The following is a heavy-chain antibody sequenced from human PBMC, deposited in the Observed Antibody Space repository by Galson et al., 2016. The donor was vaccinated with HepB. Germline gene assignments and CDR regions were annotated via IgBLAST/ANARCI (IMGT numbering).Heavy chain of an antibody. CDR3: TRAGQTNSWYGCQFDY. CDR1: GFTFGDYA. CDR2: IRRKADGGTT. D-gene: IGHD6-13*01. Sequence: SLRLSCAASGFTFGDYAMNWFRQAPGKGLEWVGFIRRKADGGTTECAATVKGRFNISRDDSKSIAYLQMNRLKSEDTAVYYCTRAGQTNSWYGCQFDYWGQGTMVTVSS. V-gene: IGHV3-49*03. J-gene: IGHJ4*02.